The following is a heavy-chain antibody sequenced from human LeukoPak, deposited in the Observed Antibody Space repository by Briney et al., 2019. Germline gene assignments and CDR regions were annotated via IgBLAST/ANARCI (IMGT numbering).Heavy chain of an antibody. CDR3: ARDQSSVGYSNAGYYYYMDV. CDR2: ISSSSSYI. V-gene: IGHV3-21*01. J-gene: IGHJ6*03. D-gene: IGHD4-11*01. CDR1: GFTFSSYS. Sequence: SGGSLRLSCAASGFTFSSYSMNWVRQAPGRGLEWVSSISSSSSYIYYADSVKGRFTISRDNAKSSLYLQTNSLRAEDTAVYYCARDQSSVGYSNAGYYYYMDVWGKGTTVTVSS.